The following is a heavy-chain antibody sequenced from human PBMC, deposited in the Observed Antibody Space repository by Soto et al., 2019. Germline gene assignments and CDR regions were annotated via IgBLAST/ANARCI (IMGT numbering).Heavy chain of an antibody. CDR1: GYMFTGYY. CDR3: ARGPYDFWSGYIADAFDV. D-gene: IGHD3-3*01. CDR2: ISYDGSNK. J-gene: IGHJ3*01. Sequence: QVQLVQSGAEVKKPGASVKVSCKASGYMFTGYYMHWVRQAPGKGLEWVALISYDGSNKYYADSVKGRFTISRDNSKNTLYLQMNSLRPEDTALFYCARGPYDFWSGYIADAFDVWGQGTMVTVSS. V-gene: IGHV3-30-3*01.